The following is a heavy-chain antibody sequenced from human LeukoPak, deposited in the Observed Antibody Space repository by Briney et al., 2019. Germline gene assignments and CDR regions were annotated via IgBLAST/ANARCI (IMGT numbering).Heavy chain of an antibody. CDR2: ISHSGST. Sequence: SETLSLTCAVYGGSFSGYYWSWIRQPPGKGLEWIGEISHSGSTNYNPSLKSRVTISVDTSKNQFSLKLSSVTAADTAVYYCARGVLLWFGVPMGFDPWGQGTLVTVSS. CDR3: ARGVLLWFGVPMGFDP. J-gene: IGHJ5*02. V-gene: IGHV4-34*01. CDR1: GGSFSGYY. D-gene: IGHD3-10*01.